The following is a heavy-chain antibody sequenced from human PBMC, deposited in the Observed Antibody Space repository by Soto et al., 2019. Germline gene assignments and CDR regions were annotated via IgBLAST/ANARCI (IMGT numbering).Heavy chain of an antibody. CDR1: GFTFDDYA. CDR2: ISWNSGSI. Sequence: GGSLRLSCAASGFTFDDYAMHWVRQAPGKGLEWVSGISWNSGSIGYADSVKGRFTISRDNAKNSLYLQMNSLRAEDTALYYCAKDNSHYGGNYSYVHWGQGAQVTVSS. J-gene: IGHJ4*02. D-gene: IGHD3-22*01. CDR3: AKDNSHYGGNYSYVH. V-gene: IGHV3-9*01.